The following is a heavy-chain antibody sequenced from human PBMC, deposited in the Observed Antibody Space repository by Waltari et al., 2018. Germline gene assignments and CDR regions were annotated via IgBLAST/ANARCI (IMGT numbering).Heavy chain of an antibody. CDR3: ARAYRSSFEGGIDY. Sequence: QVTLKESGPVLVKPTETLTLTCTVSGFSLSNARMGVSWIRQPPGKALEWLAHIFSNDEKSYSTSLKSRLTISKDTSKSQVVLTMTNMDPVDTATYYCARAYRSSFEGGIDYWGQGTLVTVSS. J-gene: IGHJ4*02. D-gene: IGHD6-6*01. V-gene: IGHV2-26*01. CDR1: GFSLSNARMG. CDR2: IFSNDEK.